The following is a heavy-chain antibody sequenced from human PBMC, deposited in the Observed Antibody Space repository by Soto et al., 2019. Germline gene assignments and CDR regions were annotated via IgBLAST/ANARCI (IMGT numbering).Heavy chain of an antibody. J-gene: IGHJ6*02. CDR1: GYTFTSYD. CDR2: MNPNSGNT. V-gene: IGHV1-8*02. CDR3: ARDLTPRGPLDYYGMDV. Sequence: GASVKVSCKASGYTFTSYDINWVRQATGQGLEWMGWMNPNSGNTGYAQKFQGRVTMTRNTSISTAYMELSSLRSEDTAVYYCARDLTPRGPLDYYGMDVWGQGTTVTVSS. D-gene: IGHD3-10*01.